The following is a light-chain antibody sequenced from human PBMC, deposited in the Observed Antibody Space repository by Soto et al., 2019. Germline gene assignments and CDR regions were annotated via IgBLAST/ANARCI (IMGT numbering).Light chain of an antibody. J-gene: IGKJ1*01. CDR2: AAS. CDR1: QSISSY. Sequence: DIQMTQYPSSLSASVGDGVTITCRASQSISSYVSWYQQKPGKAPKLLIYAASRLQGGVPSRFSGSRSGTDFTLTISSLQPEDFATYYCQQSYSRVTFGQRGNADIK. V-gene: IGKV1-39*01. CDR3: QQSYSRVT.